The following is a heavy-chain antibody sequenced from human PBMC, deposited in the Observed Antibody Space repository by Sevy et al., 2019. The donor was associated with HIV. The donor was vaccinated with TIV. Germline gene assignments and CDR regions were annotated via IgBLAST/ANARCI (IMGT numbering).Heavy chain of an antibody. CDR3: AKGDGALTGLDP. CDR1: GFTFSDYA. J-gene: IGHJ5*02. Sequence: GGSLRLSCAASGFTFSDYAMHWVRLAPGKGLEWVALMSYDGSNQSYADSVKGRFTISRDNSKNTLYLQMNSLRVEETAVYYCAKGDGALTGLDPWGQGTLVTVSS. V-gene: IGHV3-30*18. CDR2: MSYDGSNQ. D-gene: IGHD7-27*01.